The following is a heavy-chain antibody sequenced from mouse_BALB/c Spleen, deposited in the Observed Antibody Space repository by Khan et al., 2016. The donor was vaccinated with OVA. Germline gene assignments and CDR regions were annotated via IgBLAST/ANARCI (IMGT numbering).Heavy chain of an antibody. CDR2: ISYSGGT. CDR3: ARGNYYGYYFDY. CDR1: GYSITSGYA. J-gene: IGHJ2*01. Sequence: EVKLEESGLGLVKPSQSLSLTCTVTGYSITSGYAWNWIRQFPGNKLEWMGYISYSGGTSYNPSLKSRISITRDTSKNQFFLQLNSVTTEDTATYYCARGNYYGYYFDYWGQGTTLTVSS. D-gene: IGHD1-1*01. V-gene: IGHV3-2*02.